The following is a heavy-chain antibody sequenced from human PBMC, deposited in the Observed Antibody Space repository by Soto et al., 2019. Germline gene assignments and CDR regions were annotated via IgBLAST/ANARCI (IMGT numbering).Heavy chain of an antibody. Sequence: VQLVQSGAEVRKPGASLNISCRAYGFSFSANLINWVSQAPGQSLEGRVWITPDNGNTRYSQTFQGRVTISRYSSASIAYVDVSDLTYDDTAVYYFARDILSVGPRATDAFNVGGQGTMVTVTS. V-gene: IGHV1-3*01. CDR3: ARDILSVGPRATDAFNV. J-gene: IGHJ3*01. CDR1: GFSFSANL. D-gene: IGHD2-8*02. CDR2: ITPDNGNT.